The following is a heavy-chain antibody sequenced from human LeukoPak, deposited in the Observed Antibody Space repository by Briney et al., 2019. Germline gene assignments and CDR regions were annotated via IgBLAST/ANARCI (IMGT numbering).Heavy chain of an antibody. CDR2: IYTSGST. CDR3: ARESSYYYDSSGYHP. D-gene: IGHD3-22*01. CDR1: GNSISSGDNY. Sequence: SQTLSLTCTVSGNSISSGDNYWSWIRQPAGKGLEWIGRIYTSGSTNYNPPLKSRVTMSVDTSKNQFSLKLSSVTAADTAVYYCARESSYYYDSSGYHPWGQGTLVTVSS. V-gene: IGHV4-61*02. J-gene: IGHJ5*02.